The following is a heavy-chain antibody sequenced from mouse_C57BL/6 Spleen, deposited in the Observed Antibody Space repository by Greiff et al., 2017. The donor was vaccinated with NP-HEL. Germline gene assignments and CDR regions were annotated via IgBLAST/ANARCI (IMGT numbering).Heavy chain of an antibody. D-gene: IGHD1-1*01. CDR3: VRDVTTVVTTDWYFDV. CDR1: GFTFNTYA. CDR2: IRSKSSYYAT. J-gene: IGHJ1*03. Sequence: EVQLVESGGGLVQPKGSLKLSCAASGFTFNTYAMHWVRQAPGKGLEWVARIRSKSSYYATYYADSVKDRFTISRDDSQSMLYLQMNNLKTEDTAMYYCVRDVTTVVTTDWYFDVWGTGTMVTVSS. V-gene: IGHV10-3*01.